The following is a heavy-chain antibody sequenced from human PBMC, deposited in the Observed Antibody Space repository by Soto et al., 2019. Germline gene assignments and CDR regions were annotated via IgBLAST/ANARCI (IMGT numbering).Heavy chain of an antibody. J-gene: IGHJ3*02. CDR3: AKDGRDAFDI. Sequence: PVGSLRLSCAASGFTFSSYGMHWVRQAPGKGLEWVAVISLDETQKYYADSVKGRFTISRDNSKNTLFLQMNSLRAEDTAVYYCAKDGRDAFDIWGQGTVVTVSS. V-gene: IGHV3-30*18. CDR2: ISLDETQK. CDR1: GFTFSSYG.